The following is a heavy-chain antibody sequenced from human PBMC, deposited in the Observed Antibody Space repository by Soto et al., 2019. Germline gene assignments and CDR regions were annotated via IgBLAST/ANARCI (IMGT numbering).Heavy chain of an antibody. CDR1: GFTFGDYA. J-gene: IGHJ6*02. CDR3: TRDEAPDDYYYGMDV. CDR2: IRSKAYGGTT. Sequence: GGSLRLSCTASGFTFGDYAMSWFRQAPGKGLEWVGFIRSKAYGGTTEYAASVKGRFTISRDDSKSIAYLQMNSLKTEDTAVYYCTRDEAPDDYYYGMDVWGQGTTVTVSS. V-gene: IGHV3-49*03.